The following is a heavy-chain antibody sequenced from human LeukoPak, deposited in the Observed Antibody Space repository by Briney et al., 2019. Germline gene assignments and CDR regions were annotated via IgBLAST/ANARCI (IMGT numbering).Heavy chain of an antibody. Sequence: GGSLRLSCAASGFTFDDYAMHWVRQAPGKGLEWVSGISWNSGSMGYADSVKGRFTISRDNAKNSLYLQMNSLRAEDTALYYCAKDMGGYSYGSPFDYWGQGTLVTVSS. CDR2: ISWNSGSM. CDR3: AKDMGGYSYGSPFDY. V-gene: IGHV3-9*01. D-gene: IGHD5-18*01. CDR1: GFTFDDYA. J-gene: IGHJ4*02.